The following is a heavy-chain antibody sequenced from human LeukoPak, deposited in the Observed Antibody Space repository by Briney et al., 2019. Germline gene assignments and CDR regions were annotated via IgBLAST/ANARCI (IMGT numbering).Heavy chain of an antibody. CDR3: ARAESGSYSLYYYYGMDV. CDR2: IIPIFGTG. V-gene: IGHV1-69*01. D-gene: IGHD1-26*01. CDR1: GGTFSSYA. Sequence: GSSVKVSCKASGGTFSSYAISWVRRAPGQGLEWMGGIIPIFGTGNYAQKFQGRVTITADESTSTAYMELSSLRSEDTAVYYCARAESGSYSLYYYYGMDVWGQGTTVTVSS. J-gene: IGHJ6*02.